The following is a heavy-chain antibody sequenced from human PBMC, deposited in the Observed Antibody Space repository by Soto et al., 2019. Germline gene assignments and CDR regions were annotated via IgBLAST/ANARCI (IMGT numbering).Heavy chain of an antibody. Sequence: PGGSLRLSCAASGFTFSSYAMSWVRQAPGKGLEWVSAISGSGGSTYYADSVKGRFPISRDNSKNTLYLQMNSLRAEDTAVYYCAKDGGSGSYYKRIYYYYGMDVWGQGTTVTVSS. D-gene: IGHD1-26*01. CDR2: ISGSGGST. V-gene: IGHV3-23*01. J-gene: IGHJ6*02. CDR3: AKDGGSGSYYKRIYYYYGMDV. CDR1: GFTFSSYA.